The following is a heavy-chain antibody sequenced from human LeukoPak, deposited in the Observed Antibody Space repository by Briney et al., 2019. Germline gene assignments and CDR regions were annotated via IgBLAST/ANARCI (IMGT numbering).Heavy chain of an antibody. Sequence: PGGSLRLSCAASGFTFSSYAMSWVRQAPGKGLEWVSAISGSGGSTYYADSVKGRFTISRDNSKNTLYLRMNSLRAEDTAVYYCAKPYYDFWSGYYSPSNWNGDYWGQGTLVIVSS. CDR1: GFTFSSYA. J-gene: IGHJ4*02. D-gene: IGHD3-3*01. CDR3: AKPYYDFWSGYYSPSNWNGDY. CDR2: ISGSGGST. V-gene: IGHV3-23*01.